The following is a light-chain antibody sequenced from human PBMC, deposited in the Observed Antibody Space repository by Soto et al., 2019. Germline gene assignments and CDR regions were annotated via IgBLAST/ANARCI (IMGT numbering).Light chain of an antibody. CDR2: DAS. Sequence: ASQSVSGWLAWYQQKPGEAPKLLIYDASALPRGVPSRFSGSGSGTKFTLTIASLQPDDFATYYRQQYETFSGTFGPGTKVDIK. J-gene: IGKJ1*01. V-gene: IGKV1-5*01. CDR1: QSVSGW. CDR3: QQYETFSGT.